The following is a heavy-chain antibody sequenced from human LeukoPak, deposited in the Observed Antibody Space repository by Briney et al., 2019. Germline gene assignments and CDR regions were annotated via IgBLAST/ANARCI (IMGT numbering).Heavy chain of an antibody. CDR3: AKTSGGNY. V-gene: IGHV3-23*01. Sequence: PGGSLRLSCAASGFTFSSYAMSWVRQAPGKGLEWVSAISSGGGSSYYADSVKGRSTISRDNSGNTLYLQLNSLRVEDTAVYYCAKTSGGNYWGQGTLVTVPS. CDR2: ISSGGGSS. D-gene: IGHD2-15*01. CDR1: GFTFSSYA. J-gene: IGHJ4*02.